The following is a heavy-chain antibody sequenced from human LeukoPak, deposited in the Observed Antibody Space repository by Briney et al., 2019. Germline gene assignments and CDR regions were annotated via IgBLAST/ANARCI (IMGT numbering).Heavy chain of an antibody. V-gene: IGHV3-30*02. D-gene: IGHD6-13*01. J-gene: IGHJ4*02. Sequence: GGSLRLSCAASGFTFSSYGMHWVRQAPGKGLEWVAFIRYDGSNKYYADSVKGRFTISRDNSKNTLYLQMNSLRADDTAVYYCARGVSSIIYPHQYWGQGTLVTVSS. CDR1: GFTFSSYG. CDR3: ARGVSSIIYPHQY. CDR2: IRYDGSNK.